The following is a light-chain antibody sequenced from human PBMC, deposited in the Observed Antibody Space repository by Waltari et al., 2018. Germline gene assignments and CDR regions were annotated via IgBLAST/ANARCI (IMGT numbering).Light chain of an antibody. CDR3: QQYNTWPPST. Sequence: EIVMTQSPAALSVSPDERATLSCRASQSVSDNLAWYQHKPGQPPRLLISGASTRATGVPARFSGSGSGTEFTLTISSLQSEDSAIYFCQQYNTWPPSTFGQGTKLEIK. V-gene: IGKV3-15*01. J-gene: IGKJ2*02. CDR1: QSVSDN. CDR2: GAS.